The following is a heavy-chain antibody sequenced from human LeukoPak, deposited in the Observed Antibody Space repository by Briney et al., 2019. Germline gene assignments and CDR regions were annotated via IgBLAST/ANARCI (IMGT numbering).Heavy chain of an antibody. V-gene: IGHV4-30-4*01. Sequence: SETLSLTCTVSGASITSDIFYWNWIRQSPGKGLEWIWAILNGRGLSYNPSLQSRLTISVDPSENKFFLKMTSVTDADTATYYCGKVGGNTNSWGQGTLVTVSS. CDR1: GASITSDIFY. D-gene: IGHD4-23*01. J-gene: IGHJ4*02. CDR3: GKVGGNTNS. CDR2: ILNGRGL.